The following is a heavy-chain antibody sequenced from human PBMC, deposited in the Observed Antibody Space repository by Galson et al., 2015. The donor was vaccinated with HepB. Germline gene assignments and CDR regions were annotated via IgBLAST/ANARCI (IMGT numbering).Heavy chain of an antibody. CDR1: GGSIISSNYY. Sequence: LSLTCTASGGSIISSNYYWGWIRQPPGKGLEWIGTIYYSGSTYYNLSLKSRVTISVDTSKNQFSLKLSSVTAADTAVYYCARSRWGDYYYYGMDVWGQGTTVTVSS. D-gene: IGHD3-16*01. V-gene: IGHV4-39*01. CDR2: IYYSGST. J-gene: IGHJ6*02. CDR3: ARSRWGDYYYYGMDV.